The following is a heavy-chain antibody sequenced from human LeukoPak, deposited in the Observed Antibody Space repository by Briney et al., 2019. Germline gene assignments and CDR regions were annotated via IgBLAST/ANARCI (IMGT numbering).Heavy chain of an antibody. CDR1: GGSISSYY. CDR3: ARAYYYGSGSHYNSWFDP. Sequence: SETLSLTCTVSGGSISSYYWSWIRQPAGKGLEWIGRIYTSGSTNYNPSLKSRVTMSVDTSKNQFSLKLSSVTAADTAVYYCARAYYYGSGSHYNSWFDPWGLGTLVTVSS. V-gene: IGHV4-4*07. CDR2: IYTSGST. D-gene: IGHD3-10*01. J-gene: IGHJ5*02.